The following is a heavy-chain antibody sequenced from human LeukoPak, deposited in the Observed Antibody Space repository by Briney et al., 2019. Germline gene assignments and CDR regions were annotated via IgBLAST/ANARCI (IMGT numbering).Heavy chain of an antibody. CDR1: GYTFTSYD. J-gene: IGHJ6*03. Sequence: GASVKVSRKASGYTFTSYDINWVRQATGQGLEWMGWMNPNSGNTGYAQKFQGRVTMTRNTSISTAYMELSSLRSEDTAVYYCARVSYGDYGYYYYMDVWGKGTTVTISS. CDR3: ARVSYGDYGYYYYMDV. CDR2: MNPNSGNT. V-gene: IGHV1-8*01. D-gene: IGHD4-17*01.